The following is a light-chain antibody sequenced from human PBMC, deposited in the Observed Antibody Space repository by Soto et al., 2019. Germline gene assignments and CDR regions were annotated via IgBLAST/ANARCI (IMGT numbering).Light chain of an antibody. Sequence: QSALAQPASVSGSPGQSITISCTGTSGFVGSFSLVSWYQQHPGKAPKVMISEGHRRPSGVPDRFSGSKSGYTASLTVSGLQTEDEAFYYCSSSAGIYHYLVFGGGTKVTVL. CDR1: SGFVGSFSL. CDR3: SSSAGIYHYLV. V-gene: IGLV2-14*02. J-gene: IGLJ3*02. CDR2: EGH.